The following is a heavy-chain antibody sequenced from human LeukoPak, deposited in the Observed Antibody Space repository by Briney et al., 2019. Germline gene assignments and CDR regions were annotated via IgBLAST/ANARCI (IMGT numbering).Heavy chain of an antibody. D-gene: IGHD6-19*01. Sequence: ASVKVSCKASGYTFTGYYMHWVRQAPGQGLEWMGWINPNSGGTNYAQKFQGRVTMTRDTSISTAYMELSRLRSDDTAVYYCARGDSSGWYLFDYWGQGTLVTVSS. J-gene: IGHJ4*02. CDR2: INPNSGGT. CDR3: ARGDSSGWYLFDY. V-gene: IGHV1-2*02. CDR1: GYTFTGYY.